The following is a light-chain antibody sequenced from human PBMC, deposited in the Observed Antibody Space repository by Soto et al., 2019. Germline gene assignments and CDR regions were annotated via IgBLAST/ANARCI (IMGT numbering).Light chain of an antibody. V-gene: IGLV2-14*01. CDR1: SSDVGGYNY. Sequence: QSVLTQPASVSGSPGQSITISCTGTSSDVGGYNYVSWYQQHPGKAPKLMIFEVNNRPSGVSNRFSGSKSGITASLPISGLQADDEADYYCSSYTSSSTLVFGGGTQLTVL. CDR3: SSYTSSSTLV. J-gene: IGLJ2*01. CDR2: EVN.